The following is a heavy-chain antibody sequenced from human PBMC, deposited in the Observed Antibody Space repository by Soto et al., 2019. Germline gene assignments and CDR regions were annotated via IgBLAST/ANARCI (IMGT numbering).Heavy chain of an antibody. Sequence: PGGSLRLSCAASGFTFSSYAMHWVRQAPGKGLEWVAVISYDGSNKYYADSVKGRFTISRDNSKNTLYLQMNSLRAEDTAVYYCARDHRPIGFDYWGQGTLVTVSS. CDR1: GFTFSSYA. D-gene: IGHD3-16*01. CDR2: ISYDGSNK. J-gene: IGHJ4*02. CDR3: ARDHRPIGFDY. V-gene: IGHV3-30-3*01.